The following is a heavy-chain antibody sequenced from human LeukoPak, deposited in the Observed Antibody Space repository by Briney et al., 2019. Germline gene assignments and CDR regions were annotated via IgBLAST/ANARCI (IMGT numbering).Heavy chain of an antibody. V-gene: IGHV4-38-2*02. Sequence: SETLSLTCSVSGYSISSGYYWGWIRQPPGKGLEWIGSIFHSGSTYYNPSLKSRVSILVDTSKNQFSLKLTSVTAADTAVYYCARDLTKLFDYWGQGKLVTVSS. CDR2: IFHSGST. CDR3: ARDLTKLFDY. J-gene: IGHJ4*02. CDR1: GYSISSGYY.